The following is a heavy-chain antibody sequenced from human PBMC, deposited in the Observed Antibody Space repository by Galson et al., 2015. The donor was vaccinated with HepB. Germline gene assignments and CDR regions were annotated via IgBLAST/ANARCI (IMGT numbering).Heavy chain of an antibody. CDR3: ARGASVTTWGGYFDY. V-gene: IGHV3-48*01. D-gene: IGHD4-17*01. CDR2: ISSSSSTI. Sequence: SLRLSCAASGFTFSSYSMNWVRQAPGKGLEWVSYISSSSSTIYYADSVKGRFTISRDNAKNSLYLQMNSLRAEDTAVYYCARGASVTTWGGYFDYWGQGTLVTVSS. CDR1: GFTFSSYS. J-gene: IGHJ4*02.